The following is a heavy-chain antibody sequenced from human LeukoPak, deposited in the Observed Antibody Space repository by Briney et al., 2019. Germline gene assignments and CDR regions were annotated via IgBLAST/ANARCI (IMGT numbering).Heavy chain of an antibody. CDR2: IYDGGHT. V-gene: IGHV3-66*01. CDR1: GFTVSVNY. Sequence: GGSLRLSCAASGFTVSVNYMSWVRQAPGTGLEWVSVIYDGGHTYYADSVKGRFTISRDNSENTLYLQMNSLRGQDTAVYYCAKKVTTKTWADAFDVWGHGTLVTVSS. D-gene: IGHD4-17*01. CDR3: AKKVTTKTWADAFDV. J-gene: IGHJ3*01.